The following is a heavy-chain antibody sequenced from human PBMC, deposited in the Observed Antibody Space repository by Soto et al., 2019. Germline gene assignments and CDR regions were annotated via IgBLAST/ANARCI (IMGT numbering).Heavy chain of an antibody. J-gene: IGHJ4*02. CDR1: GYTFTGYY. V-gene: IGHV1-2*02. CDR2: INPNSGGT. CDR3: AIPFSGSYSYYFDY. Sequence: ASVKVYCKASGYTFTGYYMHWVRQAPGQVLEWMGWINPNSGGTNYAQKFQGRVTMTRDTSISTAYMELSRLRSDDTAVYYCAIPFSGSYSYYFDYWGQGTLVTVSS. D-gene: IGHD1-26*01.